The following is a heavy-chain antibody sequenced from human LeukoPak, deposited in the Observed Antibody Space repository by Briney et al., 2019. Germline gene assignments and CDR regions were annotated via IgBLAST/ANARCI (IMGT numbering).Heavy chain of an antibody. V-gene: IGHV3-23*01. J-gene: IGHJ4*02. CDR1: GFTFSIYG. CDR2: ISGGGDRI. Sequence: PGGSLRLSCAASGFTFSIYGMSWVRQAPGEGLEWVSGISGGGDRIHYAESVKGRFTISRDNSKNTVYLQMNSLRAEDTAVYYCAKGIVGATYDYWGQGTLVTVSS. D-gene: IGHD1-26*01. CDR3: AKGIVGATYDY.